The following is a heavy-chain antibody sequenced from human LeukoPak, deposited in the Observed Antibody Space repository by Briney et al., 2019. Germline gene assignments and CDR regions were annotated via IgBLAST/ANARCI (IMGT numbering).Heavy chain of an antibody. CDR2: ISSSSSYI. V-gene: IGHV3-21*06. J-gene: IGHJ4*02. CDR3: AKFYNFWSRSSFDY. Sequence: PGGSLRLSCAASGFTFSSYSMNWVRQAPGKGLEWVSSISSSSSYIYYADSVRGRFTISRDNAKNSLYLEMNSLRAEDTAVYYCAKFYNFWSRSSFDYWGQGTLVTVSS. D-gene: IGHD3-3*01. CDR1: GFTFSSYS.